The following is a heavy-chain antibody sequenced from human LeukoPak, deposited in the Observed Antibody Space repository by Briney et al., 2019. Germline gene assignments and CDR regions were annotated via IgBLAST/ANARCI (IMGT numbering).Heavy chain of an antibody. V-gene: IGHV1-69*02. J-gene: IGHJ4*02. D-gene: IGHD3-22*01. Sequence: SVKVSCKASGGTCSSYTISWVRQAPGQGLEWMGRIIPILGIANYAQKFQGRVTITADKSTSTAYMELSSLRSEDTAVYYCARAAYYYDSSGYYFDYWGQGTLVTVSS. CDR1: GGTCSSYT. CDR2: IIPILGIA. CDR3: ARAAYYYDSSGYYFDY.